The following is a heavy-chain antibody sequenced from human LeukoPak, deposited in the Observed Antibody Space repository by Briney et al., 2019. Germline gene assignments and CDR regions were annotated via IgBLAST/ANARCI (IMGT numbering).Heavy chain of an antibody. J-gene: IGHJ4*02. CDR3: ARQATAAALSYFDF. D-gene: IGHD6-13*01. V-gene: IGHV4-59*08. CDR2: IYYSGST. Sequence: PSETLSLTCTVSGDSINSYYWSWIRQPPGMGLKWIGYIYYSGSTHYNPSLKSRVTISVDTSRNQLSLKVSSVTAADTAVYYCARQATAAALSYFDFWGPGALVTVSS. CDR1: GDSINSYY.